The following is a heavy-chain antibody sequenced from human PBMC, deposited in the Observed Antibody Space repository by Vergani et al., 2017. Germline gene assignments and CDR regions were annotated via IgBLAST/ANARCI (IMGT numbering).Heavy chain of an antibody. D-gene: IGHD4-17*01. CDR3: AREPTTVTSFDY. V-gene: IGHV3-30*04. Sequence: QVQLVESGGGVVQPGRSLRLSCAASGFTFSSYAMHWVRQAPGKGLEWVAVISYDGSNKYYADSVQGRFTISRDNSKNTLYLQMNSLRAEDTAVYYCAREPTTVTSFDYWGQGTLVTVSS. CDR1: GFTFSSYA. CDR2: ISYDGSNK. J-gene: IGHJ4*02.